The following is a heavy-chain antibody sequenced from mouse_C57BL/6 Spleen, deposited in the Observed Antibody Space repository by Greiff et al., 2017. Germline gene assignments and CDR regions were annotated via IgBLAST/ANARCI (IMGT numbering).Heavy chain of an antibody. J-gene: IGHJ4*01. V-gene: IGHV1-82*01. CDR1: GYAFSSSW. CDR2: IYPGDGDT. CDR3: AREKTALYAMDY. Sequence: VKLVESGPELVKPGASVKISCKASGYAFSSSWMNWVKQRPGKGLEWIGRIYPGDGDTNYNGKFKGKATLTADKSSSTAYMQLSSLTSEDSAVYFCAREKTALYAMDYWGQGTSVTVSS. D-gene: IGHD3-2*01.